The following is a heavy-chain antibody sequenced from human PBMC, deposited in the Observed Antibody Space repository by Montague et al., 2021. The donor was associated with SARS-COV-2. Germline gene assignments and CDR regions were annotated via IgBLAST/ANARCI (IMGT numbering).Heavy chain of an antibody. V-gene: IGHV4-59*01. J-gene: IGHJ6*02. CDR3: ARAIGSMYSSGWYYYYYGMDV. Sequence: SETLSLTCTVSGGSISSYYWSWIRQPPGKGLEWIGYIYYSGSTNYNPSLKSRVTISVDTSKNQFSLKLSSVTAADTAGYYCARAIGSMYSSGWYYYYYGMDVWGQGTTVTVSS. CDR1: GGSISSYY. CDR2: IYYSGST. D-gene: IGHD6-19*01.